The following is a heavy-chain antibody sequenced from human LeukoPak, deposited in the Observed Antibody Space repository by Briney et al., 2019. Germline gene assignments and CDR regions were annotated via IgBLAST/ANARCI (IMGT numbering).Heavy chain of an antibody. Sequence: GGSLRLSCAASGFTFSGRYMSWIRQAPGKGLEWISDISSTGYTINYADSVKGGFTIFKDNAQNSLHLQMNSLRAEDTAVYYCARVSNSHDSSGHYLTWYFDLWGRGTLVTVSS. CDR3: ARVSNSHDSSGHYLTWYFDL. V-gene: IGHV3-11*04. CDR1: GFTFSGRY. D-gene: IGHD3-22*01. J-gene: IGHJ2*01. CDR2: ISSTGYTI.